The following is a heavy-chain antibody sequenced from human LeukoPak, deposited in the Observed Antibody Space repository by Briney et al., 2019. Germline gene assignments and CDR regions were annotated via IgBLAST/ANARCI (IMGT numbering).Heavy chain of an antibody. D-gene: IGHD6-19*01. J-gene: IGHJ4*02. CDR2: ISYDGSTK. CDR1: GFTFSSYA. CDR3: AKDRGSGCPDY. V-gene: IGHV3-30-3*01. Sequence: GGSLRLSCAASGFTFSSYALHWVRQAPGKGLEWVAVISYDGSTKYYADSVKGRFTISRDDSKNTLFLQMNSLRAEDTAVYYCAKDRGSGCPDYWGQGTLVTVSS.